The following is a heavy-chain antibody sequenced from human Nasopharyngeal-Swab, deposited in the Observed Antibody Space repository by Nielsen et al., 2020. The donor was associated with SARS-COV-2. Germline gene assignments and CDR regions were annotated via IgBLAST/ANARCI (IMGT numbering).Heavy chain of an antibody. CDR2: INHSGST. Sequence: SETLSLTCAVYGGSFSGYYWSWIRQPPGKGLEWIGEINHSGSTNYNPSLKSRVTISVDTSKNQFPLKLSSVTAADTAVYYCARGGWGDYPDYWGQGTLVTVFS. CDR1: GGSFSGYY. D-gene: IGHD4-17*01. V-gene: IGHV4-34*01. J-gene: IGHJ4*02. CDR3: ARGGWGDYPDY.